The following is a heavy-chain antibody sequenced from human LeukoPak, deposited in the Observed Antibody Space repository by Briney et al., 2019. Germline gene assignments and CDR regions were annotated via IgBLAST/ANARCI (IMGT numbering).Heavy chain of an antibody. D-gene: IGHD4-11*01. CDR2: INPNSGGT. CDR1: GYTFTGYY. J-gene: IGHJ5*02. V-gene: IGHV1-2*02. Sequence: ASVKVSCKASGYTFTGYYMHWVRQAPGQGLEWMGWINPNSGGTNYAQKFQGRVTMTRDTSISTAYMELSRLRSDYTAVYYCAREAGLQYRWFDPWGQGTLVTVSS. CDR3: AREAGLQYRWFDP.